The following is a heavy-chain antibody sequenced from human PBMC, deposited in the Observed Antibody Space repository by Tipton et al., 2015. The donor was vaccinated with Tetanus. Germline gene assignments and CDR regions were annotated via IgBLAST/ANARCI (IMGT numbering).Heavy chain of an antibody. Sequence: TLSLTCTVPGASINVYYWSWLRQPAGKGLEWIGYIYYSGSTNYNPSLKSRVTISVDTSKNQFSLKLSSVTAADTAVYYCARDPSGGVRYFDYWGQGTLVTVSS. CDR3: ARDPSGGVRYFDY. V-gene: IGHV4-59*01. CDR2: IYYSGST. J-gene: IGHJ4*02. CDR1: GASINVYY. D-gene: IGHD2-8*01.